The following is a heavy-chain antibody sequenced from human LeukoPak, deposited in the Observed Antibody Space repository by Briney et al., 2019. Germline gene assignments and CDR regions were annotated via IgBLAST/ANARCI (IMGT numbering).Heavy chain of an antibody. Sequence: GGSLRLSCAVSGFTFSSYEMNWVRQAPGKGLEWVSYISRDGSAIYYADSVKGRFTISRDNAKNSLYLQMNSLRAEDTAVYYCAKVGYDSSGYLLDAFDIWGQGTMVTVSS. V-gene: IGHV3-48*03. D-gene: IGHD3-22*01. J-gene: IGHJ3*02. CDR3: AKVGYDSSGYLLDAFDI. CDR1: GFTFSSYE. CDR2: ISRDGSAI.